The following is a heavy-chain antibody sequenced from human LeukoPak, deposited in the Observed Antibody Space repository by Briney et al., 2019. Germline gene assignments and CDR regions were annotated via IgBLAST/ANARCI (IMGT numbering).Heavy chain of an antibody. CDR3: ARSGYSCGHGDY. Sequence: ASVKVSCTASGYTFSSHYISWVRQAPGQGLEWIGWISAYNGKTSYAQKLQGRVTMTTDTSTSTAYMDLRSLRSDDTAVYYRARSGYSCGHGDYWGQGTLVTVSS. CDR1: GYTFSSHY. D-gene: IGHD5-18*01. V-gene: IGHV1-18*04. CDR2: ISAYNGKT. J-gene: IGHJ4*02.